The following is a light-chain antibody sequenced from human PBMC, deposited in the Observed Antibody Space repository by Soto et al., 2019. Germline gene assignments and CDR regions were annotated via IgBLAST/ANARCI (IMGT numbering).Light chain of an antibody. CDR3: QRSGTSLWT. CDR1: QSVSSSF. V-gene: IGKV3-20*01. CDR2: GAS. Sequence: ESMLTQSPGTLSLSPGERATLSCRASQSVSSSFLAWYQQKPGQAPRLLIYGASIRATGIPDRFSGSGSGTDLTLTISRLEPEDFVKYLCQRSGTSLWTSGQGNNVEIK. J-gene: IGKJ1*01.